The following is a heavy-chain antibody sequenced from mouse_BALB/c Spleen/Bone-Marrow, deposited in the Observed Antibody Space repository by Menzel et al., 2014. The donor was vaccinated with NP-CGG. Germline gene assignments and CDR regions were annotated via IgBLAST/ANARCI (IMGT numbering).Heavy chain of an antibody. J-gene: IGHJ4*01. CDR3: ARESTMITSMDY. CDR1: GFSLTSYG. V-gene: IGHV2-9*02. CDR2: IWAGGST. Sequence: VMLVEPGPGLVAPSQSLSITCTVSGFSLTSYGVHWVRQPPGKGLEWLGVIWAGGSTNYNSALMSRLSISKDNSKSQVYLKMNSLQTDDTAMYYCARESTMITSMDYWGQGTSVTVSS. D-gene: IGHD2-4*01.